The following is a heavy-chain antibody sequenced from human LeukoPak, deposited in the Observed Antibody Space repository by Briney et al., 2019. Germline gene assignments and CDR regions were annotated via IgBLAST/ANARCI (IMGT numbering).Heavy chain of an antibody. CDR3: AKGFMEVYYYGMDV. CDR1: GFTFSSYA. V-gene: IGHV3-23*01. CDR2: ISGSGGST. J-gene: IGHJ6*02. D-gene: IGHD3-3*01. Sequence: PGGSLRLSCAASGFTFSSYAMSWVRQAPGKGLEWVSAISGSGGSTYYADSVKGRFTISRDNSKNTLYLQMNSLRAEDTAVYYCAKGFMEVYYYGMDVWGQGTTVTVSS.